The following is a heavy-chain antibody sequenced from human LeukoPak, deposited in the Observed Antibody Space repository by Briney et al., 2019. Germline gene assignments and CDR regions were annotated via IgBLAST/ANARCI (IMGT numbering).Heavy chain of an antibody. D-gene: IGHD5-18*01. CDR2: IYYSGSA. Sequence: PSETLSLTCTVSGGSISSSSYYWGWIRQPPGKGLEWSGSIYYSGSAYYNPSLKSRVTISVDTSKNQFSLKLSSVTAADTAVYYCARDRGYSYGPDYWGQGTLVTVSS. V-gene: IGHV4-39*02. J-gene: IGHJ4*02. CDR3: ARDRGYSYGPDY. CDR1: GGSISSSSYY.